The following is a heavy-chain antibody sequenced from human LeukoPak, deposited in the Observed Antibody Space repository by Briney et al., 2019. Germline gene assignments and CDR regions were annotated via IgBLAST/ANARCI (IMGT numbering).Heavy chain of an antibody. CDR2: IIPIFGTA. J-gene: IGHJ4*02. D-gene: IGHD2-2*02. CDR1: GGTFSSYA. V-gene: IGHV1-69*13. Sequence: SVKVSCKASGGTFSSYAISWVRQAPGQGLEWLGGIIPIFGTANYAQKFQGRVTITADEYTSTAYMELSSLRSEDTAVYYCAKGRVVSAAIALDYWGQGTLVTVCS. CDR3: AKGRVVSAAIALDY.